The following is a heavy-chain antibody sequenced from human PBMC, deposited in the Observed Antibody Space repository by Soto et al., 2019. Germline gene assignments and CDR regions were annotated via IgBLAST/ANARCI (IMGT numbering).Heavy chain of an antibody. Sequence: ASETLSLTCTVSGGSISSYYWSWIRQPPGKGLEWIGYIYYSGSTNYNPSLKSRVTISVDTSKNQFSLQLTSVTAADTAVYYCATVRSRWNIDYWGQGTLVTVSS. V-gene: IGHV4-59*08. D-gene: IGHD6-13*01. J-gene: IGHJ4*02. CDR2: IYYSGST. CDR3: ATVRSRWNIDY. CDR1: GGSISSYY.